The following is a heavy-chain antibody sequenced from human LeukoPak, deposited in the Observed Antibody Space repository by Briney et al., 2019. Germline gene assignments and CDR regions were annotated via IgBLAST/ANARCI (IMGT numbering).Heavy chain of an antibody. CDR1: GGSISSGSYY. J-gene: IGHJ4*02. CDR2: IYASGST. CDR3: ARPDYDSSGYCDY. V-gene: IGHV4-61*02. Sequence: SQTLSLTCTVSGGSISSGSYYWSWIRQPAGKGLEWIGRIYASGSTNYNPSLKSRVTISVDTSKNQFSLKLSSVTAADTAVYYCARPDYDSSGYCDYWGQGTLVTVSS. D-gene: IGHD3-22*01.